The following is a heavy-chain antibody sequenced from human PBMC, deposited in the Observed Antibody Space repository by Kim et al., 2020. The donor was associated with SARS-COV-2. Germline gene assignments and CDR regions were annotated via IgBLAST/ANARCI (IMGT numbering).Heavy chain of an antibody. Sequence: KGRLTISRDNAKNTLYLQMNSLRAEDTAVYYCAKDGNTITMVRGARNAFDIWGQGTMVTVSS. CDR3: AKDGNTITMVRGARNAFDI. V-gene: IGHV3-23*01. J-gene: IGHJ3*02. D-gene: IGHD3-10*01.